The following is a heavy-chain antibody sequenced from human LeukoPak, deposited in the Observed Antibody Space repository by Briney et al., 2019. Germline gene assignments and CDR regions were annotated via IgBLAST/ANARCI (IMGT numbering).Heavy chain of an antibody. CDR3: ARKPTMVRGVIDGPYYYYGMDV. J-gene: IGHJ6*02. D-gene: IGHD3-10*01. Sequence: SVKVSCKASGGTFSSYAISWVRQAPGQGLEWMGGIIPIFGTANYAQKFQGRITITADESTSTAYMELSSLRSEDTAVYYCARKPTMVRGVIDGPYYYYGMDVWGQGTTVTVSS. V-gene: IGHV1-69*13. CDR2: IIPIFGTA. CDR1: GGTFSSYA.